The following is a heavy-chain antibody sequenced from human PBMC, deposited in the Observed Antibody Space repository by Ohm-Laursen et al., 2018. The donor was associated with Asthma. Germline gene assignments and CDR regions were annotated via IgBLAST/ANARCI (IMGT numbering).Heavy chain of an antibody. CDR2: VSTDGSIT. Sequence: SLRLSCVASGFSFRDYGMYWVRQAPGKGLEWLAVVSTDGSITYYADSVKGRFTISRDNSKNTLYLQMNSLRAEDTAMYFCAKYGGNSAKGCFDIWGQGTMVTVSS. D-gene: IGHD4-23*01. CDR3: AKYGGNSAKGCFDI. J-gene: IGHJ3*02. CDR1: GFSFRDYG. V-gene: IGHV3-30*18.